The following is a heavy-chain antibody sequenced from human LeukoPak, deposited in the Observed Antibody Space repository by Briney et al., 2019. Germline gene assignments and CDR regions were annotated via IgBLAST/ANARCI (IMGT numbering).Heavy chain of an antibody. CDR1: GYTFTSYD. Sequence: GASVKDSCKASGYTFTSYDINWVRQATGQGLEWMGWMNHNSGNTGYAQKLQGRVTMTRNTSISTAYMELSSLRSEDTAVYYCARMNYYDSILGNGFDPWGHGTMVTVSS. CDR2: MNHNSGNT. J-gene: IGHJ5*02. CDR3: ARMNYYDSILGNGFDP. V-gene: IGHV1-8*01. D-gene: IGHD3-22*01.